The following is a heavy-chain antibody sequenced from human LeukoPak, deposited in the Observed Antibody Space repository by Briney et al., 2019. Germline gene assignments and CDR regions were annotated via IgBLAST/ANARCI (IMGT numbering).Heavy chain of an antibody. CDR3: ASLLWFDY. J-gene: IGHJ4*02. Sequence: SETLSLTCAVYGGSFSGYYWSWIRQPPGKGLEWIGEINHSGSTNYNPSLKSRVTISVDTSKNQFSLKLSSVTAADTAVHYCASLLWFDYWGQGTLVTVSS. CDR2: INHSGST. CDR1: GGSFSGYY. D-gene: IGHD3-10*01. V-gene: IGHV4-34*01.